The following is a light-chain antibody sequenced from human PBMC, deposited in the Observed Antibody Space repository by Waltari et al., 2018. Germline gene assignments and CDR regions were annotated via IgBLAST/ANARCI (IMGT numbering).Light chain of an antibody. CDR2: KDT. Sequence: SFELTQPPSVSVSPGQTASITSSGETSPQQSTSWYQQKAAQAPVLVIFKDTERPSGIPDRFSGSSSGTVVTLTITGVRTEDEADYYCQSADSITTFEVFGGGTKLTVL. CDR1: TSPQQS. V-gene: IGLV3-25*03. CDR3: QSADSITTFEV. J-gene: IGLJ3*02.